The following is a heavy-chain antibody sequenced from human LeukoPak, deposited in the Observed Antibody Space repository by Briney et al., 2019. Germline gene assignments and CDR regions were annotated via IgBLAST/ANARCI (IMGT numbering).Heavy chain of an antibody. J-gene: IGHJ4*02. D-gene: IGHD1-14*01. V-gene: IGHV3-7*03. CDR3: ARDRRTLNHNCFDY. CDR1: GFTFSSYW. Sequence: GGSLRLSCAASGFTFSSYWMSWVRQAPGKGLEWVANIKQDGSEKYYVDSVKGRFTISRDNAKNSLYLQMNSLRAEDTAVYYCARDRRTLNHNCFDYWGQGTLVTVSS. CDR2: IKQDGSEK.